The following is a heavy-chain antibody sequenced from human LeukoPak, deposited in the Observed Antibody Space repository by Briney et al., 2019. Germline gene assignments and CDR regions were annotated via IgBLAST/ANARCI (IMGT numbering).Heavy chain of an antibody. CDR3: ARVRVTMVRGVIIKDYYYYYMDV. V-gene: IGHV3-9*01. Sequence: PGRSLRLSCAASGLTFDDYAMHWVRQAPGKGLEWVSGISWNSAGIGYADSVKGRFTISRDNAKNSLYLQMNSLRAEDTAVYYRARVRVTMVRGVIIKDYYYYYMDVWGKGTTVTVSS. D-gene: IGHD3-10*01. CDR1: GLTFDDYA. J-gene: IGHJ6*03. CDR2: ISWNSAGI.